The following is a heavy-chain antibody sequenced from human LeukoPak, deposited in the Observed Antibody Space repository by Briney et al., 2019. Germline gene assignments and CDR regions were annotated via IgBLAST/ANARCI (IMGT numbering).Heavy chain of an antibody. D-gene: IGHD5-12*01. Sequence: SETLSLTCTVSGGSISSSSHYWGWIRQPPGKGLEWIGSIYYSGSTYYNPSLKSRVTISVDTSKNQFSLKLSSVTAADTAVYYCAREDRDIVATHYWGQGTLVTVSS. CDR1: GGSISSSSHY. J-gene: IGHJ4*02. CDR2: IYYSGST. CDR3: AREDRDIVATHY. V-gene: IGHV4-39*07.